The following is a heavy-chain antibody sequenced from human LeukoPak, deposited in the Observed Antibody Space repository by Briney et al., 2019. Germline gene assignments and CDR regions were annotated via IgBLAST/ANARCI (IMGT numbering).Heavy chain of an antibody. J-gene: IGHJ4*02. CDR2: ISYDGSGK. CDR1: GFTFSNYV. Sequence: GGSLRLSCAASGFTFSNYVMHWVRQAPGKGLEWVALISYDGSGKYYADSVKGRFTISRDNSKNTLYLQMNSLRAEDTAVYYCAREDSTRSGVRELDYWGQGILVTVSS. V-gene: IGHV3-30*03. CDR3: AREDSTRSGVRELDY. D-gene: IGHD3-10*01.